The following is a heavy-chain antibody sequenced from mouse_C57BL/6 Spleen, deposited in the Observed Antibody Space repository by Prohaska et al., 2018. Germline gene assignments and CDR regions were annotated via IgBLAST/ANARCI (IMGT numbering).Heavy chain of an antibody. CDR1: GFTFSNYW. Sequence: EVKLEESGGGLVQPGGSMKLSCVASGFTFSNYWMNWVRKSPAKGLEWAAQFRFKADNYATHYAESVKGKFTISREDYKRSVYLQMNNLRAEDTGIYYCTAPAWSSDYWGQGTTLTVSS. CDR3: TAPAWSSDY. V-gene: IGHV6-3*01. CDR2: FRFKADNYAT. D-gene: IGHD1-3*01. J-gene: IGHJ2*01.